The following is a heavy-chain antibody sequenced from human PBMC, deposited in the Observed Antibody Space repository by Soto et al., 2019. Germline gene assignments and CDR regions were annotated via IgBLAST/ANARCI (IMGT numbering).Heavy chain of an antibody. D-gene: IGHD1-1*01. V-gene: IGHV3-9*01. CDR1: GFTFDDYA. CDR2: ISWNSGTI. CDR3: AKDKVRYNYGEEFDY. J-gene: IGHJ4*02. Sequence: PGGSLRLSCAASGFTFDDYAMHWVRQPPGKGLEWVSGISWNSGTIDYADSVKGRFTIPRDNAKNSLYLQINSLRAEDTALYYCAKDKVRYNYGEEFDYWGQGTLVTVSS.